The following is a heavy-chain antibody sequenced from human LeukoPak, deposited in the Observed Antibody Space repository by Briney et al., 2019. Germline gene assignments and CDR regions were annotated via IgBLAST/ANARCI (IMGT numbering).Heavy chain of an antibody. CDR2: ISSSSSVI. D-gene: IGHD3-10*01. V-gene: IGHV3-48*01. CDR3: ARGGTMVRGVVSGMDV. CDR1: GFTFSSYS. Sequence: GGSLRLSCAASGFTFSSYSMTWARQAPGKGLEWVSYISSSSSVIYYADSVKGRFTISRDKAKNSLYLQMNSLRVEDTAVYYCARGGTMVRGVVSGMDVWGQGTTVTVSS. J-gene: IGHJ6*02.